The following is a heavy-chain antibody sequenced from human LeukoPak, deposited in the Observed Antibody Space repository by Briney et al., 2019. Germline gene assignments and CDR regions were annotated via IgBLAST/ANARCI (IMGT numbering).Heavy chain of an antibody. V-gene: IGHV3-7*01. J-gene: IGHJ4*02. Sequence: GGSLRLSCAASGFTFSSYWMSWVRQAPGKGLEWVANIKQDGSEKYYVDSVKGRFTISRDNAKNSLYLQMNSLRAEDTAVYSCAKQPDKGYSYGYWGYFDYWGQGTLVTVSS. D-gene: IGHD5-18*01. CDR1: GFTFSSYW. CDR3: AKQPDKGYSYGYWGYFDY. CDR2: IKQDGSEK.